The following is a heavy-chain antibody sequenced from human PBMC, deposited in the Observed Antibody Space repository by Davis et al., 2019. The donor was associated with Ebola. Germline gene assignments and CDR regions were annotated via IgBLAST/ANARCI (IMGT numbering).Heavy chain of an antibody. V-gene: IGHV3-53*01. J-gene: IGHJ6*04. CDR2: IYSGGST. CDR1: GFTFSSHW. D-gene: IGHD3-3*01. CDR3: ARSGLSFGVVKYHYGMDV. Sequence: GGSLRLSCAASGFTFSSHWMHWVRQAPGKGLEWVSVIYSGGSTYYADSVKGRFTVSRDNSKKTMYLQMNSLRAKDTAVYYCARSGLSFGVVKYHYGMDVWGKGTTVTVAS.